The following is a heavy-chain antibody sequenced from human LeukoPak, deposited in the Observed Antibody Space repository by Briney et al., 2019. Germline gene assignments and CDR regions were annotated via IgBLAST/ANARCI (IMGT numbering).Heavy chain of an antibody. CDR3: ARGSVVRGICDY. CDR2: IYYSGST. Sequence: SETLSLTCTVSGGSISSYYWSWIRQPPGKGLEWIGYIYYSGSTNYNPSLKSRATISVDTSKNQFSLKLSSVTAADTAVYYCARGSVVRGICDYWGQGTLVTVSS. V-gene: IGHV4-59*01. CDR1: GGSISSYY. D-gene: IGHD3-10*01. J-gene: IGHJ4*02.